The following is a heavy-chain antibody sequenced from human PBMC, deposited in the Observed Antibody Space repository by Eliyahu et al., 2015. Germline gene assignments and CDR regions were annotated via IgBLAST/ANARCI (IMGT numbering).Heavy chain of an antibody. Sequence: QVQLAQSGAEVKKPGASVKVSCKASGKSVTGYYIHWVRQAPGQGLEWMGWIDPNNGGTYSSQKFQGRVTLTRDASISTAYMELSRLRSDDTAVYYCASTPDRLLEQWLVLVYWGQGTLVSVSS. J-gene: IGHJ4*02. V-gene: IGHV1-2*02. CDR2: IDPNNGGT. CDR3: ASTPDRLLEQWLVLVY. D-gene: IGHD6-19*01. CDR1: GKSVTGYY.